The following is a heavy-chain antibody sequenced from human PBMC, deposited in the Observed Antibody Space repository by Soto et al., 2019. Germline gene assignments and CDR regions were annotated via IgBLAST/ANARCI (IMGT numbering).Heavy chain of an antibody. CDR3: AHRRILGDSGVWWFDP. Sequence: QITLKESGPTLVKPTQTLTLTCTFSGFSLSTSGVAVGWIRQPPGKALEWLALIYWNDDKIYSPSLQSRLTITKDTSKNQVVLTMTNMDPVDTATYYCAHRRILGDSGVWWFDPWGQGTLVTVSS. V-gene: IGHV2-5*01. D-gene: IGHD2-21*02. J-gene: IGHJ5*02. CDR2: IYWNDDK. CDR1: GFSLSTSGVA.